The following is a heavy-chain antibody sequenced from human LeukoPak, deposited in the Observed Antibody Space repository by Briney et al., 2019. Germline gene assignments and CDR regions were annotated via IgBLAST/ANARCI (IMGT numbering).Heavy chain of an antibody. V-gene: IGHV3-48*03. CDR2: ISSSGSTI. D-gene: IGHD6-13*01. J-gene: IGHJ4*02. CDR1: GFTFSSYE. CDR3: ARDEVGAAAGTLRY. Sequence: GGSLRLSCAASGFTFSSYEMNWVRQAPGKGLEWVSYISSSGSTIYYADSVKGRFTISRDNAKNSLYLQMNSLRAEDTAVYYCARDEVGAAAGTLRYWGQGTLVTVSS.